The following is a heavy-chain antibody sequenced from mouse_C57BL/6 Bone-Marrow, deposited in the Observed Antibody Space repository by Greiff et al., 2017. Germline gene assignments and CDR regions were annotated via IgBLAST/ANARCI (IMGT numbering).Heavy chain of an antibody. V-gene: IGHV1-81*01. CDR2: IYPRSGNT. Sequence: VQLQESGAELARPGASVKLSCKASGYTFTSYGISWVKQRTGQGLEWIGEIYPRSGNTYYNEKFKGMATLTADKSSSTSYMELRSLTSEDSAVYFCAFQLTPFDYWGQGTTLTVSS. J-gene: IGHJ2*01. D-gene: IGHD3-3*01. CDR3: AFQLTPFDY. CDR1: GYTFTSYG.